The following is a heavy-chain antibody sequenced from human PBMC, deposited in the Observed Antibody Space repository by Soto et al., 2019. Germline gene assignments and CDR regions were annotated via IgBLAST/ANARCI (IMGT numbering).Heavy chain of an antibody. Sequence: ASVKVSCKASGYTFTSYGISWVRQAPGQGLEWMGWISAYNGNTNYAQKLQGRVTMTTDTSTSTAYMELRSLRSDDTAVYYCAREYYYDSSGYGVREFDPWGQGTLVTVSS. D-gene: IGHD3-22*01. CDR1: GYTFTSYG. CDR3: AREYYYDSSGYGVREFDP. V-gene: IGHV1-18*01. CDR2: ISAYNGNT. J-gene: IGHJ5*02.